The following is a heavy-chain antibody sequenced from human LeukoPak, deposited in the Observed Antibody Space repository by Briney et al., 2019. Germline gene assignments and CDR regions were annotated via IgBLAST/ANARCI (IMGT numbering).Heavy chain of an antibody. D-gene: IGHD3-10*01. Sequence: VGSLRLSCAASGFTFSSYEMNWVRQAPGKGLEWVSYISSSGSTIYYADSVKGRFTISRDNAKNSLYLQMNSLRAEDTAVYYCARDLGGSGSYPNNWFDPWGQGTLVTVSS. J-gene: IGHJ5*02. CDR3: ARDLGGSGSYPNNWFDP. CDR1: GFTFSSYE. V-gene: IGHV3-48*03. CDR2: ISSSGSTI.